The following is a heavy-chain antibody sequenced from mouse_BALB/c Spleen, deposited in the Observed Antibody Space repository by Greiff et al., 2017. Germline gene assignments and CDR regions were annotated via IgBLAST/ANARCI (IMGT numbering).Heavy chain of an antibody. J-gene: IGHJ2*01. D-gene: IGHD1-1*01. V-gene: IGHV3-8*02. Sequence: VQLQQSGPSLVKPSQTLSLTCSVTGDSITSGYWNWIRKFPGNKLEYMGYISYSGSTYYNPSLKSRISITRDTSKNQYYLQLNSVTTEDTATYYCARYYGSSYHYFDYWGQGTTLTVSS. CDR1: GDSITSGY. CDR3: ARYYGSSYHYFDY. CDR2: ISYSGST.